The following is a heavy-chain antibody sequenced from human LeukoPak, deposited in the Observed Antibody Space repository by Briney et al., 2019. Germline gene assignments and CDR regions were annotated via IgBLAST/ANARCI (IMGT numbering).Heavy chain of an antibody. Sequence: GGSLRLSCAASGFTFSSYGMHWVRQAPGKGLEWVAVISYGGSNKYYSDSVKGRFTISRDNSKNTLYLQMNSLRAEDTAVYNCASPQHTGSCHVGLDYWGQGTLVTVS. V-gene: IGHV3-30*03. D-gene: IGHD1-26*01. CDR3: ASPQHTGSCHVGLDY. J-gene: IGHJ4*02. CDR2: ISYGGSNK. CDR1: GFTFSSYG.